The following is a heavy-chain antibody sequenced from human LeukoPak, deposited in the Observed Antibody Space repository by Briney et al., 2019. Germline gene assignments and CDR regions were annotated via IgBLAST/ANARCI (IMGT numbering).Heavy chain of an antibody. V-gene: IGHV1-2*02. CDR1: GYTFTGYY. D-gene: IGHD3-10*01. Sequence: GASVKVSCKASGYTFTGYYMHWVRQAPAQGLEWMGWINPNSGGTNYAQKFQGRVTMTRDTSISTAYMELSRLRSDDTAVYYCARDMVRGVISWFDPWGQGTLVTVSS. CDR3: ARDMVRGVISWFDP. J-gene: IGHJ5*02. CDR2: INPNSGGT.